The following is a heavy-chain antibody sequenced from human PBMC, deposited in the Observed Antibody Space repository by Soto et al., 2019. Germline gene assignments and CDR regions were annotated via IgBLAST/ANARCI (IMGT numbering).Heavy chain of an antibody. Sequence: GGSLRLSCAASGFTFSSYSMNWVRQAPGKGLEWVSYISSSSSTIYYAASVKGRFTNSRDNAKNSLYLQMNSLRDEDTAVYYCARDLYLAAGTRWNYWGEGTLVTVSS. CDR1: GFTFSSYS. CDR2: ISSSSSTI. CDR3: ARDLYLAAGTRWNY. D-gene: IGHD6-13*01. V-gene: IGHV3-48*02. J-gene: IGHJ4*02.